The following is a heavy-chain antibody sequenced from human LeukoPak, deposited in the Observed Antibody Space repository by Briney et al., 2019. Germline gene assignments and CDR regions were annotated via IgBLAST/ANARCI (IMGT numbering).Heavy chain of an antibody. J-gene: IGHJ2*01. V-gene: IGHV3-43D*03. D-gene: IGHD2/OR15-2a*01. CDR2: ISWDGGVT. Sequence: GGSLRLSCAASGSTFGDYAMHWVRQAPEKGLEWVSLISWDGGVTYYADSVKGRFTISRDNSKNSLYLQMNRLRPEDTALYYCAKENRRYFDLWGRGTLVTVSS. CDR1: GSTFGDYA. CDR3: AKENRRYFDL.